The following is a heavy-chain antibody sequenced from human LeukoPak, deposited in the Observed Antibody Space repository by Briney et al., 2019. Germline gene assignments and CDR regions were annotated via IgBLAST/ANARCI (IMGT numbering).Heavy chain of an antibody. D-gene: IGHD6-13*01. V-gene: IGHV4-34*01. CDR1: GGSFSGYY. J-gene: IGHJ5*02. CDR2: INHSGST. Sequence: SETLSLTCAVYGGSFSGYYWSWIRQPPGKGLDWIGEINHSGSTNYNPSLKSRVTISVDTSKNQFSLKLSSVTAADTAVYYCARACIGFEVAAAGSGWFDPWGQGTLVTVSS. CDR3: ARACIGFEVAAAGSGWFDP.